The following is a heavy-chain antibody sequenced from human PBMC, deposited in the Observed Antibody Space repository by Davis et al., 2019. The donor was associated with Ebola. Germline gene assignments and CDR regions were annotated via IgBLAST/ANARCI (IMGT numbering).Heavy chain of an antibody. Sequence: GSLRLSCAASGFTFSHYYMTWIRQSPGEGLEWIGCSYYSGRTNYNPSLGSRVSIEVGSSDNKFSLKLTSVTAADTAVYYCARLWGLQQHYWYFDLWGRGTQVTVSS. D-gene: IGHD1/OR15-1a*01. V-gene: IGHV4-59*08. J-gene: IGHJ2*01. CDR3: ARLWGLQQHYWYFDL. CDR1: GFTFSHYY. CDR2: SYYSGRT.